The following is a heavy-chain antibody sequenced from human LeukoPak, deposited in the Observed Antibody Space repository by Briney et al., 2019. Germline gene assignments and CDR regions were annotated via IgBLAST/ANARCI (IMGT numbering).Heavy chain of an antibody. CDR3: ARESRYAFDI. V-gene: IGHV3-11*01. CDR2: MSSSVTTI. CDR1: GFTLSDYF. J-gene: IGHJ3*02. Sequence: GGSLRLSCAASGFTLSDYFMSWIRQAPGKGLEWVSYMSSSVTTIYYGDSVKGRFTISRDNIKNSLYLQMNSLRADDTAVYYCARESRYAFDIWGQGTMATVSS.